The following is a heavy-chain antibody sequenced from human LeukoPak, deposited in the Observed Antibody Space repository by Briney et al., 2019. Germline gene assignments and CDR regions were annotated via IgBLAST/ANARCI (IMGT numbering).Heavy chain of an antibody. CDR2: IRYDGSNK. V-gene: IGHV3-30*02. CDR1: GFTFSSYG. CDR3: AKDLPGRDGYKPPGYYFDY. Sequence: GGSPRLSCAASGFTFSSYGMHWVRQAPGKGLEWVAFIRYDGSNKYYADSVKGRFTISRDNSKNTLYLQMNSLRAEDTAVYYCAKDLPGRDGYKPPGYYFDYWG. D-gene: IGHD5-24*01. J-gene: IGHJ4*01.